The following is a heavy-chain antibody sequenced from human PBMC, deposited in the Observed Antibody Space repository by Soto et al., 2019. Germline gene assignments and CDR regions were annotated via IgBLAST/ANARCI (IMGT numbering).Heavy chain of an antibody. D-gene: IGHD2-15*01. V-gene: IGHV4-4*02. CDR3: ARYCGRGSCYLGAFDI. CDR2: IYHSGST. CDR1: GVSINSANW. J-gene: IGHJ3*02. Sequence: QMQLQESGPGLVKPSGTLSLTCTVSGVSINSANWWTWVRQSPGKGLEWIGEIYHSGSTNFNPSLKCGVTISVDSSKNQFYLELTSVTAADTAVYYCARYCGRGSCYLGAFDIWGQGTMVTVSS.